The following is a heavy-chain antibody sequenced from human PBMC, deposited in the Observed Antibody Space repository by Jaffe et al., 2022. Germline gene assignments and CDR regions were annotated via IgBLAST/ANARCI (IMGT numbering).Heavy chain of an antibody. J-gene: IGHJ6*03. CDR1: GGSISSSNW. Sequence: QVQLQESGPGLVKPSGTLSLTCAVSGGSISSSNWWSWVRQPPGKGLEWIGEIYHSGSTNYNPSLKSRVTISVDKSKNQFSLKLSSVTAADTAVYYCARSFTCSGGSCYHSYYYYMDVWGKGTTVTVSS. V-gene: IGHV4-4*02. CDR2: IYHSGST. CDR3: ARSFTCSGGSCYHSYYYYMDV. D-gene: IGHD2-15*01.